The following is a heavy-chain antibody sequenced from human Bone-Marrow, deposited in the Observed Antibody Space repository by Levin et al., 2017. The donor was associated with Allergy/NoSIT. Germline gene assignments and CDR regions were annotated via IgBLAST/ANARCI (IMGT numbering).Heavy chain of an antibody. J-gene: IGHJ3*02. D-gene: IGHD3-9*01. V-gene: IGHV1-24*01. Sequence: ASVKVSCKVSGYTLTELSMHWVRQAPGKGLEWMGGFDPEDGETIYAQKFQGRVTMTEDTSTDTAYMELSSLRSEDTAVYYCATDGPQVRYFDPTTHPTYAFDIWGQGTMVTVSS. CDR1: GYTLTELS. CDR3: ATDGPQVRYFDPTTHPTYAFDI. CDR2: FDPEDGET.